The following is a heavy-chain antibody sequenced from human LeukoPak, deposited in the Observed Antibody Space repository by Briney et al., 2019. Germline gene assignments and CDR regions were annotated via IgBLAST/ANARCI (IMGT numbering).Heavy chain of an antibody. CDR2: IKPDGREK. J-gene: IGHJ4*02. CDR1: GFTFSSYM. Sequence: PGGSLRLSCAASGFTFSSYMMTWVRQAPGKGLEWVANIKPDGREKYHVDSVKGRFTISRDNAKNSLYLQMNSLRAEDTAVYYCARAHYDTSGCLDYWGQGTLVTVSS. V-gene: IGHV3-7*01. CDR3: ARAHYDTSGCLDY. D-gene: IGHD3-22*01.